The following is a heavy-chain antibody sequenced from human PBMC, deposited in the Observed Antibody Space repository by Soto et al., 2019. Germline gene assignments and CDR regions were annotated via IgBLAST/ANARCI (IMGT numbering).Heavy chain of an antibody. CDR3: ARSQGSSTSLEIYYYYSYGMDV. CDR2: IIPISATA. J-gene: IGHJ6*02. D-gene: IGHD2-2*01. V-gene: IGHV1-69*01. CDR1: GGTFSSYA. Sequence: QVQLVQSGAEVKKPGSSVKVSCKASGGTFSSYAISWVRQAPGQGLEWMGGIIPISATANYAQKFHGRVTITADESTSTAYIELSSLRSEDTAVYYCARSQGSSTSLEIYYYYSYGMDVWGQGTTVTVSS.